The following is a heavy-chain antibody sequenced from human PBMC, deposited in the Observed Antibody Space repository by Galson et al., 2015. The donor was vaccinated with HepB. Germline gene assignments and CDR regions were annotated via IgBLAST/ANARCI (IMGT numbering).Heavy chain of an antibody. J-gene: IGHJ4*02. V-gene: IGHV3-11*01. CDR1: GFTFSDYY. CDR3: GRDQRPGGLGF. D-gene: IGHD3-10*01. CDR2: ISSSGSTI. Sequence: SLRLSCAASGFTFSDYYMSWIRQAPGKGLEWVSYISSSGSTIYHADSVKGRFTISRDNAKNSLYLQMNSLRPEDTALYYCGRDQRPGGLGFWGQGTLVTVSS.